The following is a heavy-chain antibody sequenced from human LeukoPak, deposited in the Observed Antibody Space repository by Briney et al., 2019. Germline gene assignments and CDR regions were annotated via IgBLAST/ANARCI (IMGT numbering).Heavy chain of an antibody. V-gene: IGHV4-59*01. J-gene: IGHJ4*02. D-gene: IGHD7-27*01. CDR3: ARGHLGHQD. Sequence: SETLSLTCTVSGASLTTYHWTWLRQPPGRRLEWIGYLFNTGSTKYNPSLASRVAILADTSKNQFSLKMTSVSAADAFVYYCARGHLGHQDWAEGTLVSDSS. CDR1: GASLTTYH. CDR2: LFNTGST.